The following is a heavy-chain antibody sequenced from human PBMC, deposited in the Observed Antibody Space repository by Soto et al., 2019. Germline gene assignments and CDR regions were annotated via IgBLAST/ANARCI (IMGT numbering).Heavy chain of an antibody. V-gene: IGHV3-23*01. CDR1: GFPFSSYA. Sequence: GGSLRLSCAASGFPFSSYAMSWVRQAPGKGLEWVSAISGSGSNTYYADSAKGRFFISRDASTDTLYLQLNGLRAEDTAVYYCAKAMNTYYDDIGGYYSLQGFDSRGQGPLLTVYS. D-gene: IGHD3-3*01. CDR2: ISGSGSNT. J-gene: IGHJ4*02. CDR3: AKAMNTYYDDIGGYYSLQGFDS.